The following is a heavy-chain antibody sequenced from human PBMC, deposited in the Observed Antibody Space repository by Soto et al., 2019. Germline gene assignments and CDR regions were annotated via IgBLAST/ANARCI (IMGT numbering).Heavy chain of an antibody. D-gene: IGHD3-10*01. J-gene: IGHJ6*03. CDR3: TTASGSGSQLVPYNFFYSMDD. V-gene: IGHV3-73*01. CDR2: IRSKANSYAT. CDR1: GFTFSGSA. Sequence: GGSLRLSCAASGFTFSGSAMHWVRQASGKGLEWVGRIRSKANSYATAYAAPEKGRVTISRDDSKNTAYLQMYSLKTEDTAVYYCTTASGSGSQLVPYNFFYSMDDWGQGTTVTVSS.